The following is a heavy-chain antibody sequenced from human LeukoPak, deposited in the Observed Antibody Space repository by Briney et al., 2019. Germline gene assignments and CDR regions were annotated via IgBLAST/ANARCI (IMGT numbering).Heavy chain of an antibody. J-gene: IGHJ4*02. CDR2: IYHTGRT. CDR1: GGSISSRNW. D-gene: IGHD5-12*01. CDR3: ARDPSGVTTIRGFVEDY. V-gene: IGHV4-4*02. Sequence: PSETLSLTCAVSGGSISSRNWWRRVRPPPGKGLEWIGEIYHTGRTNYNPSLKSRVTIYVDKCKNQFSLSLTSVTDADTAVYYCARDPSGVTTIRGFVEDYWGQGALVTVSS.